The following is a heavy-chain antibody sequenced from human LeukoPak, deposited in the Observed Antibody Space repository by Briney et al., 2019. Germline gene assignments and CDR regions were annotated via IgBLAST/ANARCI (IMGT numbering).Heavy chain of an antibody. V-gene: IGHV1-18*01. Sequence: ASVKVSCKASGYTFTSYGISWVRQAPGQALEWMGWISAYNGNTNYAQKLQGRVTMTTDTSTSTAYMELRSLRSDDTAVYYCARGIGDRFRLQHVIDYWGQGTLVTVSS. CDR2: ISAYNGNT. D-gene: IGHD2-21*02. J-gene: IGHJ4*02. CDR3: ARGIGDRFRLQHVIDY. CDR1: GYTFTSYG.